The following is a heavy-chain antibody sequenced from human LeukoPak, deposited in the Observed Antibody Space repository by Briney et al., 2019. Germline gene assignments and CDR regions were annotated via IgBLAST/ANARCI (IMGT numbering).Heavy chain of an antibody. D-gene: IGHD6-19*01. V-gene: IGHV4-34*01. CDR1: GGSFSGYY. CDR3: ARGPVAGIDY. J-gene: IGHJ4*02. Sequence: SETLSLTCAVYGGSFSGYYWSWIRQPPGKGLEWIGEINHSGSTNYNPSLKSRVTISVDTSKNQFSLRLSSVTAADTAVYYCARGPVAGIDYWGQGTLVTVSS. CDR2: INHSGST.